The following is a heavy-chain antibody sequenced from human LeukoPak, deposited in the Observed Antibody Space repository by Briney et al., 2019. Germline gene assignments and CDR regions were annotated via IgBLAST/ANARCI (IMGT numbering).Heavy chain of an antibody. CDR2: MNPSGGST. V-gene: IGHV1-46*01. D-gene: IGHD3-9*01. J-gene: IGHJ4*02. CDR3: ARALAQGGSFDLYYFDS. Sequence: ASVKVSCKASGYTFTSYYMHWVRQAPGQGLEWMGIMNPSGGSTSNAQKFQGRVTMTRDTSTSTVYMELSSLRSEDTAVYYCARALAQGGSFDLYYFDSWGQGSLVTVSS. CDR1: GYTFTSYY.